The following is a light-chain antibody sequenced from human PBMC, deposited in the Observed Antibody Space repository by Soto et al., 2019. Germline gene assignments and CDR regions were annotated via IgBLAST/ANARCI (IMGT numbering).Light chain of an antibody. CDR2: KTS. J-gene: IGKJ1*01. Sequence: DIHMTQSPSTLSASVGDRVTITCRASQSISIWMAWYQQKPGKAPNLLIYKTSSLDTGVPSRFHGSGSWTEFTLTISSLQPDDFATYYCQHYNDYSWTFGQGTKVEVK. CDR1: QSISIW. CDR3: QHYNDYSWT. V-gene: IGKV1-5*03.